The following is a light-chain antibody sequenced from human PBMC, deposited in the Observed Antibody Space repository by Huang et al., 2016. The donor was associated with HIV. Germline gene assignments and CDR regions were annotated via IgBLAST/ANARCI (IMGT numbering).Light chain of an antibody. V-gene: IGKV1-33*01. CDR3: QQYDNLPPRVT. J-gene: IGKJ5*01. Sequence: DIQMTQSPSSLSASVGDSVTITCQASLDITKYLNWYQQKPGKDPKFLIFYASNLETGVPSRFSVSGSCTYYTFTISGLQPEDIATYYCQQYDNLPPRVTFGQGTRLEIK. CDR2: YAS. CDR1: LDITKY.